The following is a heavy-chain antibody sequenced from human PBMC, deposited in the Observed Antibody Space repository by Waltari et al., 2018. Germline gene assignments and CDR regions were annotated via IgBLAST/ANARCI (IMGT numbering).Heavy chain of an antibody. CDR3: ARERRDENRNLYYFDY. V-gene: IGHV4-4*09. J-gene: IGHJ4*02. D-gene: IGHD1-1*01. CDR1: GDSISSYY. CDR2: IYSSEST. Sequence: QVQLQESGPGLVKPSETLSLTCTVSGDSISSYYWSWIRQPPGKGLEWIGYIYSSESTNYNPSLKSRASVSVDTSKNQFSLKLSSVTAADTAVYYCARERRDENRNLYYFDYWGQGTLVTVSS.